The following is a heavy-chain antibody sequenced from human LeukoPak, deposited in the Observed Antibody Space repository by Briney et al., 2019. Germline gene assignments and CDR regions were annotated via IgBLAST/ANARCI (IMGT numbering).Heavy chain of an antibody. CDR2: IYSGGNT. CDR1: GITVSSNY. CDR3: AREYQVSYSGYDY. V-gene: IGHV3-53*01. J-gene: IGHJ4*02. Sequence: GGSLRLSCAASGITVSSNYMSWVRQAPGKGLEWVSVIYSGGNTYYADSVKGRFTISRDNSKNTLYLQMNSLRAEDTAVYYCAREYQVSYSGYDYWGQGTLVTVSS. D-gene: IGHD1-26*01.